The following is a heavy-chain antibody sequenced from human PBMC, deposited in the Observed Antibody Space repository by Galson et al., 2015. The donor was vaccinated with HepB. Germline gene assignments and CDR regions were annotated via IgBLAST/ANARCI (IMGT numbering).Heavy chain of an antibody. CDR3: TTDLMGAPDY. CDR1: GFTFSNAW. CDR2: FKSKTDGGTT. Sequence: SLRLSCAASGFTFSNAWMNWVRQAPGKGLEWVGRFKSKTDGGTTDYAAPVKGRFTISRDDSKNTLYLQMNSLKTEDTAVYYCTTDLMGAPDYWGQGTLVTVSS. D-gene: IGHD1-26*01. J-gene: IGHJ4*02. V-gene: IGHV3-15*07.